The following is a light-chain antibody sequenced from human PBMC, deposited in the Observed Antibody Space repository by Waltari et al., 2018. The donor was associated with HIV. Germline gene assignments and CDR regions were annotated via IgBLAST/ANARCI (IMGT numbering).Light chain of an antibody. CDR1: QSVSSH. CDR3: QRYNNWPAEIT. CDR2: GAS. Sequence: EIVMTHSPATLSVSPGERATLSCSASQSVSSHLAWYQQKPVQAPRLLVFGASTRATGIPARFSGSGSGTEFTVTISSLQSEDFAVYDCQRYNNWPAEITFGPGTKVDIK. V-gene: IGKV3-15*01. J-gene: IGKJ3*01.